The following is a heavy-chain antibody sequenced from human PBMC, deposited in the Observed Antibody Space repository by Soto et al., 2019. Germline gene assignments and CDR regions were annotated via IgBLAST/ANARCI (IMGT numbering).Heavy chain of an antibody. J-gene: IGHJ4*02. CDR1: GFTFSSNY. D-gene: IGHD6-19*01. V-gene: IGHV3-74*01. CDR2: IKTDGSST. CDR3: ARAPRVAGDYDFDY. Sequence: EVQLVESGGGLVQPGGSLRLSCAASGFTFSSNYMHWVRQAPGKGLVWVSRIKTDGSSTTYADSVKGRFTISRDNAQNTLYLQMNSLRAEVTAVYYCARAPRVAGDYDFDYWGQGTQVTVSS.